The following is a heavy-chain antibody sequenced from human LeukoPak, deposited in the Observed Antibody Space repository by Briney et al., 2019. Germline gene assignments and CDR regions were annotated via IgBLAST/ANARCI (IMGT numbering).Heavy chain of an antibody. V-gene: IGHV3-30*18. Sequence: HPGRSLRLSCAASGFTFSSYGMHWVRQAPGKGLEWVAVMSYDGSNKYYADSVKGRFTISRDNSKNTLYLQMNSLRAEDTAVYYCAKSYDSSGYYGYWGQGTLVTVSS. CDR1: GFTFSSYG. CDR2: MSYDGSNK. CDR3: AKSYDSSGYYGY. D-gene: IGHD3-22*01. J-gene: IGHJ4*02.